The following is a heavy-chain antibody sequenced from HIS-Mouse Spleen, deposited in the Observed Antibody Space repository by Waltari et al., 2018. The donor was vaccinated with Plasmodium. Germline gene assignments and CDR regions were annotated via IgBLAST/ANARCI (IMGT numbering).Heavy chain of an antibody. CDR1: GFTVSSNY. CDR2: IYSGGST. CDR3: ARGMKSSSSAFDI. D-gene: IGHD6-6*01. J-gene: IGHJ3*02. Sequence: EVQLVESGGGLIQPGGSLRLSCAASGFTVSSNYMSWVRQAPGKGLEVVSVIYSGGSTDYADSVKGRFTISRDNSKNTLYLQMNSLRAEDTAVYYCARGMKSSSSAFDIWGQGTMVTVSS. V-gene: IGHV3-53*01.